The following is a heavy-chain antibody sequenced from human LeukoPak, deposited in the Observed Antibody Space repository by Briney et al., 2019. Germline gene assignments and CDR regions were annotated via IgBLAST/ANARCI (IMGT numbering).Heavy chain of an antibody. CDR2: IIPIFGTA. Sequence: ASVKVSCKASGGTCGSYAISWVRQAPGQGLEWMGGIIPIFGTANYAQKFQGRVTITTDESTSTAYMELSSLRSEDTAVYYCASSPYYGDYSFDYWGQGTLVTVSS. J-gene: IGHJ4*02. D-gene: IGHD4-17*01. V-gene: IGHV1-69*05. CDR1: GGTCGSYA. CDR3: ASSPYYGDYSFDY.